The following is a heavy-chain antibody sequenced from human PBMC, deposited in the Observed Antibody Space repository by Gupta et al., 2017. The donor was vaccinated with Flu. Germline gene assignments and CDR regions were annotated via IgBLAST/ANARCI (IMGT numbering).Heavy chain of an antibody. CDR2: INPNSGGV. CDR3: ARVGYCSTTSCYEPFDY. V-gene: IGHV1-2*06. Sequence: PGQGLEWLGRINPNSGGVKYAQKFQGRVTMTSDTSISTAYMDLSRLRFDDTAVYYCARVGYCSTTSCYEPFDYWGLGTLVTVSS. J-gene: IGHJ4*02. D-gene: IGHD2-2*01.